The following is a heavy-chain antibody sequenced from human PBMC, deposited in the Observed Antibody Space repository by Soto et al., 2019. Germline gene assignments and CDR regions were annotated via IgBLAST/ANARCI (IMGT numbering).Heavy chain of an antibody. CDR1: GFTVSDYY. J-gene: IGHJ5*02. CDR2: ISGSGKTI. D-gene: IGHD6-13*01. V-gene: IGHV3-11*01. CDR3: ARDAGYSSSLYFSWFDP. Sequence: QVQLVESGGGLVKPGGSLRLSCAASGFTVSDYYMTWIRQAPGKGLVWISFISGSGKTIHFADSLEGRFTISRDNAKNSVYLEMNGLRAEDTAVYYCARDAGYSSSLYFSWFDPWGPGTLVTVSS.